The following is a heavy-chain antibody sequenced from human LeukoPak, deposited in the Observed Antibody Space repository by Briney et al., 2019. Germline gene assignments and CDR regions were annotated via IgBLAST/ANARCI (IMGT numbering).Heavy chain of an antibody. CDR2: IRKDGGAK. V-gene: IGHV3-7*01. Sequence: GGSLRLSCAASGFPFSTYWMGWVRQAPGKGLDWVANIRKDGGAKFYAASVKGRFIISRDNAKNSLYLQMNNLRDEDTAVYYCASSHDSSGNDWGQGTLVTV. CDR1: GFPFSTYW. D-gene: IGHD3-22*01. CDR3: ASSHDSSGND. J-gene: IGHJ4*02.